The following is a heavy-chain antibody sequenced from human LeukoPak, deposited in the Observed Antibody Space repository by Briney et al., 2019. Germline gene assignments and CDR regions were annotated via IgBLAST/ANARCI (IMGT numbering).Heavy chain of an antibody. CDR1: GFTFSTYW. CDR2: ITQEGSEK. J-gene: IGHJ3*02. V-gene: IGHV3-7*05. D-gene: IGHD7-27*01. CDR3: ARDCWGTPNGVDGFDI. Sequence: GGSLRLSCAASGFTFSTYWMSWVRQAPGKGLEWVANITQEGSEKKYVDSVKGRFTISRDSAKKSLFLQMNSLRPEDTAVYYCARDCWGTPNGVDGFDIWGQGTMVTVSS.